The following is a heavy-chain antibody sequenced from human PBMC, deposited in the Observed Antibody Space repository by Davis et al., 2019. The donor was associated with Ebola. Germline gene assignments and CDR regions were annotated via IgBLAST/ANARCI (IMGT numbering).Heavy chain of an antibody. CDR3: ARGGNTIFGVVMYPL. J-gene: IGHJ4*02. CDR2: ISSSGSTI. Sequence: GESLKISCAASGFTFSSYEMNWVRQAPGKGLEWVSYISSSGSTIYYADSVKGRFTISRDNAKNSLYLQMNSLRAEDTAVYYCARGGNTIFGVVMYPLWGQGTLVTVSS. D-gene: IGHD3-3*01. CDR1: GFTFSSYE. V-gene: IGHV3-48*03.